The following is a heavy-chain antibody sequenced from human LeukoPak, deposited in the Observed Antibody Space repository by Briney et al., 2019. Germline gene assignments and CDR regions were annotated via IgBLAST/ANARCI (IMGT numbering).Heavy chain of an antibody. V-gene: IGHV3-48*01. J-gene: IGHJ4*02. CDR1: GFTFSSYR. CDR2: ISSSSSTI. D-gene: IGHD3-16*01. CDR3: ARGDYDYVWGSLPWYDSSGYYCY. Sequence: PGGSLRLSCAASGFTFSSYRMNWVRQAPGKGLEWVSYISSSSSTIYYADSVKGRFTISRDNSKNTLYLQMNSLRAEDTAVYYCARGDYDYVWGSLPWYDSSGYYCYWGQGTLVTVSS.